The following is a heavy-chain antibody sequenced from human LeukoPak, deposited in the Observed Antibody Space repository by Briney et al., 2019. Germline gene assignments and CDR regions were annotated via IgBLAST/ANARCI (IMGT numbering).Heavy chain of an antibody. Sequence: SETLSLTCSVSGYSISSGYYWGWIRQPPGKGLEWIGEINHSGSTNYNPSLKSRVTISVDTSKNQFSLKLSSVTAADTAVYYCARERAWDWNVVDYWGQGTLVTVSS. V-gene: IGHV4-38-2*02. CDR1: GYSISSGYY. J-gene: IGHJ4*02. D-gene: IGHD1-1*01. CDR3: ARERAWDWNVVDY. CDR2: INHSGST.